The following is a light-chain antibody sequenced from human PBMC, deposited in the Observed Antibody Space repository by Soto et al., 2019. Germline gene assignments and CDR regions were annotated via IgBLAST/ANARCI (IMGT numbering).Light chain of an antibody. CDR1: SSDVGAYKY. CDR2: EDR. CDR3: TSYVGSNIWV. Sequence: QSALTQPPSASGSPGQSVTISCTGTSSDVGAYKYVSWYQQYPGKAPKLMIYEDRKRPSGVPDRFSGSKSGNTASLPVSGLQAEDEADYYCTSYVGSNIWVFGGGTKLTVL. J-gene: IGLJ3*02. V-gene: IGLV2-8*01.